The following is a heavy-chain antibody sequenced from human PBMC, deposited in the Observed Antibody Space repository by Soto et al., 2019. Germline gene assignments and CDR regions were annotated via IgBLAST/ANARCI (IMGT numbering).Heavy chain of an antibody. Sequence: QVQLQQWGAGLLKPSETLSLTCAVYGGSFRGYSWSWIRQPPGKGLEWMGEINHSGSTNYNPSLKSRVTISVDTSQNQFSLKLSAVTAAATAVYYCARGLMHSDYWGQGTMVTVSS. CDR1: GGSFRGYS. V-gene: IGHV4-34*01. CDR3: ARGLMHSDY. J-gene: IGHJ4*02. CDR2: INHSGST.